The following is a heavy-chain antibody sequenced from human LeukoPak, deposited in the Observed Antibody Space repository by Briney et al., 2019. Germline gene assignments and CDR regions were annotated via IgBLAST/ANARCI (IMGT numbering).Heavy chain of an antibody. CDR1: GFTFDDYA. D-gene: IGHD6-6*01. V-gene: IGHV3-9*01. CDR2: ISWNSSSI. Sequence: GGSLRLSCAASGFTFDDYAMHWVRQAPGKGLEWVSGISWNSSSIGYADSVKGRFTISRDNAKDSLYLQMNSLRAEDTALYYCAKDVSSSSYYFDYWGQGTRVTVSS. CDR3: AKDVSSSSYYFDY. J-gene: IGHJ4*02.